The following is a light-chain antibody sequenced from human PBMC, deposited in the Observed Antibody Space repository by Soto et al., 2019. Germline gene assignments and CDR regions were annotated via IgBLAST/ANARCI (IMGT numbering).Light chain of an antibody. J-gene: IGKJ2*01. CDR1: RAVASY. CDR3: QQRSDSFYT. Sequence: EIVLSQSTATLSLSPGERATLSCRASRAVASYLAWYQHKPGQAPGLLIYDASTRPTRIPPRFSAGGSGTDFTLPSSSLEPEDFAVYYCQQRSDSFYTFGQATKVEIK. V-gene: IGKV3-11*01. CDR2: DAS.